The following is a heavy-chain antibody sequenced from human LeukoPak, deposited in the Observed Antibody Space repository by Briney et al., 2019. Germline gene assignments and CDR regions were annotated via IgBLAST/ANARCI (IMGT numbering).Heavy chain of an antibody. CDR2: VYYSGTA. Sequence: PSETLSLTCTVSAGSITNYFRSWIRQPPGKGLEWIGYVYYSGTANYNPSLKSRVTISLDTSKNQFSLNLSSVTAADTAMYYCARALTARGSYDYWGQGTLVTVSS. J-gene: IGHJ4*02. CDR3: ARALTARGSYDY. D-gene: IGHD3-10*01. V-gene: IGHV4-59*01. CDR1: AGSITNYF.